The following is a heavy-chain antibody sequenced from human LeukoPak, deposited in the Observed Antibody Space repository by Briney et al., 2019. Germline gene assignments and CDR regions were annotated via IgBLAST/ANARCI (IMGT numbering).Heavy chain of an antibody. CDR2: ISSSSSYI. CDR1: GFTFSSYS. CDR3: ARDGIRTGTTEEDY. D-gene: IGHD1-7*01. J-gene: IGHJ4*02. V-gene: IGHV3-21*01. Sequence: GGSLRLSCAASGFTFSSYSMNWVRQAPGKGLEWVSSISSSSSYIYCADSVKGRFTISRDNAKNSLYLQMNSLRAEDTAVYYCARDGIRTGTTEEDYWGQGTLVTVSS.